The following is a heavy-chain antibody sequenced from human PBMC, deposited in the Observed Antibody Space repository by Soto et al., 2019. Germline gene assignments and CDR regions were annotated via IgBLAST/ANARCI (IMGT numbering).Heavy chain of an antibody. J-gene: IGHJ6*02. Sequence: QVQLVESGGGVVQPGRSLRLSCAASGFTFSSYGMHWVRQAPGKGLEWVAVIWYDGSNKYYADSVKGRFTISRDNSKNTLYLQMNSLRAEDTAVYYCARDMGAYYYGTDVWGQGTTVTVSS. CDR3: ARDMGAYYYGTDV. D-gene: IGHD3-16*01. V-gene: IGHV3-33*01. CDR1: GFTFSSYG. CDR2: IWYDGSNK.